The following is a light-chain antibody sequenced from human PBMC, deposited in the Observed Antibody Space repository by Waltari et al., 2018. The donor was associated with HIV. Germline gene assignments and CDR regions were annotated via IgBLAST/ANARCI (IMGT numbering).Light chain of an antibody. CDR3: QSYDASLSGLWV. J-gene: IGLJ3*02. Sequence: HSTLTQPPSVSVAPGQRIPISSAGNMSTLGAGSAFHWYQQFPGSAPKPLLFHTHNRPAGVPDRFSGSKSGPSASLAITGLQTEDEADYYCQSYDASLSGLWVFGGGTRLTVL. CDR2: HTH. CDR1: MSTLGAGSA. V-gene: IGLV1-40*01.